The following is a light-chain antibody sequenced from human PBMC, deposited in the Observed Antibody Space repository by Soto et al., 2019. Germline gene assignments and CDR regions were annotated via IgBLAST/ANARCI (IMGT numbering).Light chain of an antibody. CDR1: QGISNF. CDR3: QQYHSYPVT. J-gene: IGKJ4*01. V-gene: IGKV1-16*01. Sequence: DIQMTQSPSLLSASVGDTVTITCRASQGISNFLAWFQQKPGKAPTSLISEASSLQSGVPSRFGGSGSGTDFTLTICSLQPEDFATYYCQQYHSYPVTFGGGTKVEIK. CDR2: EAS.